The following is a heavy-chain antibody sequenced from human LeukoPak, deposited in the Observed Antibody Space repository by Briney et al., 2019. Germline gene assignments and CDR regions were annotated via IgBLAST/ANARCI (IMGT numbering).Heavy chain of an antibody. CDR1: GGSFSGYY. Sequence: PSETLSLSCAVYGGSFSGYYWSWIRQPPGKGLEWIGEINHSGSTNYNPSLKSRVTISVDTSKNQFSLKLSSVTAADTAVYYCARGVGGAARPWPNYYYYYMDVWGKGTTVTVSS. V-gene: IGHV4-34*01. J-gene: IGHJ6*03. D-gene: IGHD6-6*01. CDR2: INHSGST. CDR3: ARGVGGAARPWPNYYYYYMDV.